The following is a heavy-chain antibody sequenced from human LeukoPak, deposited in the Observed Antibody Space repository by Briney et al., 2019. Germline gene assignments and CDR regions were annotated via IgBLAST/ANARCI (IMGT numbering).Heavy chain of an antibody. CDR3: ARGGPHGAYFDY. CDR2: ISSSSTYI. CDR1: GFTFSTYS. Sequence: GGSLRLSCAASGFTFSTYSMNWVRQAPGKGLEWVSVISSSSTYIYYSDSVRGRFTISRDNAKNSLYLQMNSLRAEDTAVYYCARGGPHGAYFDYWGQGALVTVSS. V-gene: IGHV3-21*01. J-gene: IGHJ4*02.